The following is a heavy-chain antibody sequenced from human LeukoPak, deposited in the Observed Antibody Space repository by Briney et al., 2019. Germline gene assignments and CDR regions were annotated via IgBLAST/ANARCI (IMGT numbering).Heavy chain of an antibody. CDR2: INHSGST. D-gene: IGHD3-3*01. V-gene: IGHV4-34*01. CDR1: GGSFSGYY. J-gene: IGHJ3*02. Sequence: SETLSLTCAVYGGSFSGYYWSWIRQPPGKGLEWIGEINHSGSTNYNPSLKSRVTISVDTSKNQFSLKLSSVTAADTAVYYCATSHRLRFLEWLPGDGAFDIWGQGTMVTVSS. CDR3: ATSHRLRFLEWLPGDGAFDI.